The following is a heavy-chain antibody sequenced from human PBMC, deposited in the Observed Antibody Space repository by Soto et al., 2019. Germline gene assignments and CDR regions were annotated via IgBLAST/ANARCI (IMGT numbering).Heavy chain of an antibody. V-gene: IGHV4-39*01. CDR3: ARLGGYCSGTSCYGYYGMDV. Sequence: SDTLSLTCTVSVVSISSGPYSLGLIRQPPGKGLEWIGTFHYSGSTYYSPSLESRVTISVDTSKNQFSLKVSSVTAADTAVYYCARLGGYCSGTSCYGYYGMDVWGQGTTVTVSS. J-gene: IGHJ6*02. CDR2: FHYSGST. CDR1: VVSISSGPYS. D-gene: IGHD2-2*01.